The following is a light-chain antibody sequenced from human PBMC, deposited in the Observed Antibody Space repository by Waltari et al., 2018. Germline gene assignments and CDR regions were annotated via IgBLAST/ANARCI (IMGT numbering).Light chain of an antibody. CDR1: SCPVPTTYY. V-gene: IGLV8-61*01. CDR3: ALYMGSGIWV. J-gene: IGLJ3*02. CDR2: KIN. Sequence: QTVVFHEPSFSVYHGGPLSHTPSLSSCPVPTTYYATWYRQTPGPSPRTLVYKINTRSSGVPVRFSGSMLGNKAALTITGAQAEDECDYYCALYMGSGIWVFCGGTKLTVL.